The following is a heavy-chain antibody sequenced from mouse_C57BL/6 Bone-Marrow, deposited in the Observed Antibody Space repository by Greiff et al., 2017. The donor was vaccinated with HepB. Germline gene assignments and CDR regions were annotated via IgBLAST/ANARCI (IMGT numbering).Heavy chain of an antibody. CDR3: ARCEGGYYFYYYAMDY. V-gene: IGHV1-64*01. CDR2: IHPNSGST. Sequence: QVQLQQPGAELVKPGASVKLSCKASGYTFTSYWMHWVKQRPGQGLEWIGMIHPNSGSTNYNEKFKSKATLTVDKSSSTAYMQLSSLTSEDSAVYYCARCEGGYYFYYYAMDYWGQGTSVTVSS. CDR1: GYTFTSYW. D-gene: IGHD2-3*01. J-gene: IGHJ4*01.